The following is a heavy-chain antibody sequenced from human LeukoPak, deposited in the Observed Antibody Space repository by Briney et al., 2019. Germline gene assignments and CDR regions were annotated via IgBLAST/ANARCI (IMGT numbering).Heavy chain of an antibody. J-gene: IGHJ3*02. Sequence: PSETLSLTCTVSGDSISSYYWSWIRQPPGKGLEWIGYIYYSGSTNYNPSLKSRVTISVDTSKNRFSLKLSSVTAADTAVYYCARDVGITIFGVADDAFDIWGQGTMVTVSS. V-gene: IGHV4-59*01. D-gene: IGHD3-3*01. CDR1: GDSISSYY. CDR2: IYYSGST. CDR3: ARDVGITIFGVADDAFDI.